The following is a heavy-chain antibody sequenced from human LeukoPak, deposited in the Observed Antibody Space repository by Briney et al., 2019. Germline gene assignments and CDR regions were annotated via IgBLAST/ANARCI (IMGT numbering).Heavy chain of an antibody. V-gene: IGHV1-69*05. CDR2: IIPIFGTA. CDR3: ARDHSRGSGWSEPDYFDY. CDR1: GGTFSSYA. J-gene: IGHJ4*02. D-gene: IGHD6-19*01. Sequence: VKTSCKASGGTFSSYAIIWVRQAPGQGLEGMGRIIPIFGTANYAQKFRGRVTIPMDEPKSTAYMELSSLRSEDTAVYYCARDHSRGSGWSEPDYFDYWGQGTLVTVS.